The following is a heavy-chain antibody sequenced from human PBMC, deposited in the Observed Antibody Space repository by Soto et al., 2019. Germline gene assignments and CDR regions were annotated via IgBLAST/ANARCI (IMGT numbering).Heavy chain of an antibody. CDR3: AHRPRYSSCLDDNWFDP. CDR1: GFSLSTSGVG. V-gene: IGHV2-5*02. CDR2: IYWDDDK. D-gene: IGHD5-18*01. Sequence: QITLKESGPTLVKPTQTLTLTCTFSGFSLSTSGVGVGWIRQPPGKALEWLALIYWDDDKRYSPSLKSRLTITKDTSKNQLVLTTTNMAPVDTATYYCAHRPRYSSCLDDNWFDPWGQGTLVTVSS. J-gene: IGHJ5*02.